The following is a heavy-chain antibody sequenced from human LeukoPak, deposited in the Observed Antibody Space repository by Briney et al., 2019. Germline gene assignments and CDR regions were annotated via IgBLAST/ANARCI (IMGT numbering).Heavy chain of an antibody. J-gene: IGHJ4*02. Sequence: GGSLRLSCAASGFTFSAHWMSWVRQAPGKGLEWVANIKEDGSEKYYVDSVKGRFTISKDIAKNSLYLQMNSLRAEDTAVYYCARDLYSQYWGQGTLVTVSS. CDR1: GFTFSAHW. CDR2: IKEDGSEK. D-gene: IGHD2-21*01. CDR3: ARDLYSQY. V-gene: IGHV3-7*01.